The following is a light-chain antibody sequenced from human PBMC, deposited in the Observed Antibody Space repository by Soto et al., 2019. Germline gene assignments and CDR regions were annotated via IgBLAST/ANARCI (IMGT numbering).Light chain of an antibody. J-gene: IGKJ4*01. V-gene: IGKV1-39*01. CDR3: QQSFITTPLT. CDR2: GAS. CDR1: QSISTY. Sequence: DIQMTQSPSSLSASIGDRITITCRASQSISTYLHWYQQKPGKAPRLLIYGASTLQNGVPSRFSGSGSSTDYTLTISSLQPEDFATYYCQQSFITTPLTFGGGTKVEMK.